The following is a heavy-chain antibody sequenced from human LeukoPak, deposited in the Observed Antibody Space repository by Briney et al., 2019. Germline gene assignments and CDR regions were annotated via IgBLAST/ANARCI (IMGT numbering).Heavy chain of an antibody. Sequence: GGSLRLSCAASGFTFSSHWMHWVRQAPGKGLVWVSRINSGGTSTTYADSVKGRFTISRDNAKNTLYLQMNSLRVEDTAVFHCAREGTYSNGPDYWGQGTLVTVSS. V-gene: IGHV3-74*01. D-gene: IGHD3-22*01. J-gene: IGHJ4*02. CDR3: AREGTYSNGPDY. CDR2: INSGGTST. CDR1: GFTFSSHW.